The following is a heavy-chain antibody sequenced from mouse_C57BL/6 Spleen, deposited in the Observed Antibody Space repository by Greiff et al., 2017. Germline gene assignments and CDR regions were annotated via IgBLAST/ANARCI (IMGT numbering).Heavy chain of an antibody. D-gene: IGHD2-12*01. V-gene: IGHV3-6*01. Sequence: EVKLMESGPGLVKPSQSLSLTCSVTGYSITSGYYWNWIRQFPGNKLEWMGYISYDGSNNYNPSLKNRISITRDTSKNQFFLKLNSVTTEDTATYYCARDHDPGDYFDYWGQGTTLTVSS. CDR1: GYSITSGYY. J-gene: IGHJ2*01. CDR3: ARDHDPGDYFDY. CDR2: ISYDGSN.